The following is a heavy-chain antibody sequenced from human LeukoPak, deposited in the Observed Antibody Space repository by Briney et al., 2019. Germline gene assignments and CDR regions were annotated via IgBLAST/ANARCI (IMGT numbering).Heavy chain of an antibody. V-gene: IGHV1-46*01. CDR1: GYTFTSYY. Sequence: ASVKVSCKASGYTFTSYYMHWVRQAPGQGLEWMGIINPSGGSTGYAQKFQGRVTITTDESTSTAYMELSSLRSEDTAVYYCARRSVGAISNDAFDIWGQGTMVTVSS. CDR3: ARRSVGAISNDAFDI. J-gene: IGHJ3*02. D-gene: IGHD1-26*01. CDR2: INPSGGST.